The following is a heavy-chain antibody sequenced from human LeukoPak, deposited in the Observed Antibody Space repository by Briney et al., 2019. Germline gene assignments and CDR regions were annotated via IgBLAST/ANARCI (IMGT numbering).Heavy chain of an antibody. CDR2: ISGGSSNR. CDR1: GFTFSSST. V-gene: IGHV3-48*04. CDR3: ARGPGNPFDY. Sequence: GGSLRLSCAASGFTFSSSTMNWVRQAPGKGLEWVSYISGGSSNRDYADSVKGRFTISRDNAKNSLYLQMNSLRAEDTAVYYCARGPGNPFDYWGQGTLVTVSS. D-gene: IGHD1-14*01. J-gene: IGHJ4*02.